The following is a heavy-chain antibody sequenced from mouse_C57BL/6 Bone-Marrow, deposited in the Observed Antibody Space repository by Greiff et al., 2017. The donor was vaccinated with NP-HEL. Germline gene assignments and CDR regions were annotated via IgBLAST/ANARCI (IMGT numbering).Heavy chain of an antibody. J-gene: IGHJ3*01. CDR3: ASEIRTVVVGFDY. CDR2: ISDGGSYT. Sequence: DVLLVESGGGLVKPGGSLKLSCAASGFTFSSYAMSWVRQTPEQRLEWVATISDGGSYTYYPDNVKGRFTISRDNAKTNLYLQMSHLKSEDKAMDDCASEIRTVVVGFDYWGQGTRVTVSA. CDR1: GFTFSSYA. V-gene: IGHV5-4*01. D-gene: IGHD1-1*01.